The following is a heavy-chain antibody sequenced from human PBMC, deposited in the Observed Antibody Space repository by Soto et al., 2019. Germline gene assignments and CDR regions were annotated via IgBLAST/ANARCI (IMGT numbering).Heavy chain of an antibody. CDR1: GYSFTSYY. V-gene: IGHV5-51*01. Sequence: GESLKISCKGSGYSFTSYYIGWVRQLPGKGLEWMGNIYPGGSDTRYSPSFQGQVTISADKSISTAYLQWSSLKASDTAMYYCARPSGPSYSSSWYYFDYWGQGTLVTVSS. CDR2: IYPGGSDT. CDR3: ARPSGPSYSSSWYYFDY. D-gene: IGHD6-13*01. J-gene: IGHJ4*02.